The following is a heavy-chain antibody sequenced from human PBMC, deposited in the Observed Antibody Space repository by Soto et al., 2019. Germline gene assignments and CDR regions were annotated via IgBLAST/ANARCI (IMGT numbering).Heavy chain of an antibody. J-gene: IGHJ3*02. V-gene: IGHV4-31*03. CDR3: ARDNMIIALDDFDI. CDR2: IYYSGST. CDR1: GGSISSGTYY. D-gene: IGHD3-22*01. Sequence: SETLSLTCTVSGGSISSGTYYWTWIRHHPGKGLEWIGYIYYSGSTSYNPSLKSRVSISVDTSKNQFSLKLSSVTAADTAVYYCARDNMIIALDDFDIWGQWTMVTVSS.